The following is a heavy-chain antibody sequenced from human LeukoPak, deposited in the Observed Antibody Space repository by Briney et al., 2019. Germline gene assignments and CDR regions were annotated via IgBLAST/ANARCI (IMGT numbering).Heavy chain of an antibody. CDR1: GFTFSSYW. J-gene: IGHJ3*02. CDR2: IKQDGSEK. Sequence: PGGSLRLSCAASGFTFSSYWMSWVRQAPGKGLEWVANIKQDGSEKYYVDSVKGRFTISRDNAKNSLYLQMNSLRAEDTAVYYCARDNIWGIDAFDIWGQGTMVTVSS. V-gene: IGHV3-7*01. D-gene: IGHD3-16*01. CDR3: ARDNIWGIDAFDI.